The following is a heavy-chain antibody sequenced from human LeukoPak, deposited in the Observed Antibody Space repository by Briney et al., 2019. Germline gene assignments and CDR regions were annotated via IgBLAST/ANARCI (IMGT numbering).Heavy chain of an antibody. J-gene: IGHJ4*02. D-gene: IGHD3-22*01. CDR1: GFTFSSYG. CDR2: ISDDGRSK. V-gene: IGHV3-30*03. Sequence: QSGGSLRLSCAASGFTFSSYGMHWVRQAPGKGLEWVAVISDDGRSKYYADSVKGRFTISRDNSKNTLYLQMNSLRVEDTAVYYCATGEFPQSSGYWRWGQGTLVTVSS. CDR3: ATGEFPQSSGYWR.